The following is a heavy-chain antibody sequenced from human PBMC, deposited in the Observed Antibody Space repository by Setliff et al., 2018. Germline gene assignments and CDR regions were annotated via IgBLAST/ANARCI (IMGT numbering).Heavy chain of an antibody. CDR2: ISSSSSYI. Sequence: GGSLRLSCAASGFTFSSYSMNWVRQAPGKGLEWVSSISSSSSYIYYADSVKGRFTISRDNAKNSLYLQMNSLRAEDTAVYYCASGSSSSGVDYWGQGTLVTVSS. CDR3: ASGSSSSGVDY. J-gene: IGHJ4*02. D-gene: IGHD6-6*01. V-gene: IGHV3-21*01. CDR1: GFTFSSYS.